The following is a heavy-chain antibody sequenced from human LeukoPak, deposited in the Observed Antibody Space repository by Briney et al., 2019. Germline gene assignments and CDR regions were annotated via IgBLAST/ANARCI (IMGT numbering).Heavy chain of an antibody. D-gene: IGHD6-13*01. CDR1: GLTVSSNY. J-gene: IGHJ4*02. V-gene: IGHV3-53*01. CDR2: IYSDGST. CDR3: ARGIAAAGTALYN. Sequence: GGSLRLSCAASGLTVSSNYMSWVRQAPGKGLEWVSVIYSDGSTYSADSVKGRFTISRDNSKNTLYLQINSLRAEDTAVYYCARGIAAAGTALYNWGQGTLLTVSS.